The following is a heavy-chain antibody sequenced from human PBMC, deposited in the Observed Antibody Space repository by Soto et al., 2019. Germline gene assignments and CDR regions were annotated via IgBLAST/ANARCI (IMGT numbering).Heavy chain of an antibody. Sequence: GGSLRLSCAASGFFFINYAICCVRHSPLRGLEWVSTIYAAGGGKYYAGSVKGRFTVSRDNSRDTLFLQMDSLRVEDTAIYFCAKDLIRGDGYEDPDYWGQGTLVTVSS. J-gene: IGHJ4*02. D-gene: IGHD3-10*01. CDR3: AKDLIRGDGYEDPDY. V-gene: IGHV3-23*01. CDR1: GFFFINYA. CDR2: IYAAGGGK.